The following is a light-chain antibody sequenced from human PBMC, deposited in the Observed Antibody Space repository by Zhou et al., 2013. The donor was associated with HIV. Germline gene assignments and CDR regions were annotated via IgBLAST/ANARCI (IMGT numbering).Light chain of an antibody. V-gene: IGKV1-8*01. CDR2: AAS. CDR1: QDISSY. Sequence: AIRITQSPSSLSASTGDRVTLTCRASQDISSYLAWYQQKPGKAPKLLIYAASTLQSGVPLKFSGSGSGTDFTLAISSLQSEDFATYYCQQYFRFPWTFGQGTKVEIK. CDR3: QQYFRFPWT. J-gene: IGKJ1*01.